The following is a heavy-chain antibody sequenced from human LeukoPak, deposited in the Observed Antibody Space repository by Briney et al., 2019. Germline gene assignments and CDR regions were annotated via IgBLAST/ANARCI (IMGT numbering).Heavy chain of an antibody. V-gene: IGHV1-69*13. CDR2: IIPIFGTA. CDR3: ARVRRGPYYYDSSGYYPLVFDY. Sequence: SVKVSCKASGGTFSSYASSWVRQAPGQGLEWMGGIIPIFGTANYAQKFQGRVTITADESTSTAYMELSSLRSEDTAVYYCARVRRGPYYYDSSGYYPLVFDYWGQGTLVTVSS. D-gene: IGHD3-22*01. CDR1: GGTFSSYA. J-gene: IGHJ4*02.